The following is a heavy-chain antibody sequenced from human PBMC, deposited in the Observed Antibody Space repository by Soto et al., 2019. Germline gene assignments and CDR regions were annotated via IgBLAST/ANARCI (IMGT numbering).Heavy chain of an antibody. CDR1: CGSFSGYY. V-gene: IGHV4-34*01. J-gene: IGHJ4*02. CDR2: INHSGST. D-gene: IGHD2-21*01. Sequence: SETLSLTCAVYCGSFSGYYWSWIRQPPGKGLEWIGEINHSGSTNYNPSLKSRVTISVDTSKNQFSLKLSSVTAADTAVYYCARGPSMRLMQFNRFFDYWGQGTLVTVSS. CDR3: ARGPSMRLMQFNRFFDY.